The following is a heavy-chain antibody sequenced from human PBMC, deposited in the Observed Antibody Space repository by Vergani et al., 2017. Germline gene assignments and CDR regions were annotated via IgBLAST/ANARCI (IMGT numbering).Heavy chain of an antibody. CDR1: GISFSNYT. J-gene: IGHJ6*02. CDR3: ARTGEWMRSNNGPPDYVFALDV. V-gene: IGHV3-21*02. D-gene: IGHD3-10*01. CDR2: ISSSSAYI. Sequence: EVQVLESGGGLVQPGGSLRLSCTASGISFSNYTINWVRQAPGKGLEWVASISSSSAYIDYVDSIKGRFTISRDNAKRSVFLQMNSLRAEDTAVYYCARTGEWMRSNNGPPDYVFALDVWGQGTTVIVSS.